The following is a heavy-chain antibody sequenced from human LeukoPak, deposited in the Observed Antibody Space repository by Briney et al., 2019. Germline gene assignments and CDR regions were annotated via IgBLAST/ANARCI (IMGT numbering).Heavy chain of an antibody. CDR2: ISTDGST. J-gene: IGHJ4*02. V-gene: IGHV3-66*02. D-gene: IGHD5-18*01. CDR3: ARGIGQRGYSSALDY. Sequence: GGSLRLSCAASGFTFSNNFMSWVRQAPGKGLEWVSVISTDGSTYYADSVKGRFTISRDSSRNTSYLQMNSLRAEDTAVYYCARGIGQRGYSSALDYWGQGTLVTVSS. CDR1: GFTFSNNF.